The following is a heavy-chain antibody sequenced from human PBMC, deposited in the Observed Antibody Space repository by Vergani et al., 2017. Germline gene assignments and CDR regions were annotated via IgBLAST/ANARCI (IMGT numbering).Heavy chain of an antibody. CDR3: ARANIVVVPAASQLGAFDI. V-gene: IGHV4-30-2*01. D-gene: IGHD2-2*01. J-gene: IGHJ3*02. CDR1: GGSISSGGYS. Sequence: QVQLQESGPGLVKPSQTLSLTCAVSGGSISSGGYSWSWIRQPPGKGLEWIGYIYHSGSTYYNPSLKSRVTISVDRSKNQFSLKLSSVTAADTAVYYCARANIVVVPAASQLGAFDIWGQGTMVTVSS. CDR2: IYHSGST.